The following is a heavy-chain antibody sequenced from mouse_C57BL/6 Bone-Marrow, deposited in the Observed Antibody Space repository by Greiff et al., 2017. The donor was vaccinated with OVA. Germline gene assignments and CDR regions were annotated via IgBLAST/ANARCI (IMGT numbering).Heavy chain of an antibody. CDR2: IYPRSGYT. V-gene: IGHV1-81*01. CDR1: GYTFTSYG. J-gene: IGHJ1*03. CDR3: ARKGYYYGSRADD. D-gene: IGHD1-1*01. Sequence: QVQLQQSGAELARPGASVKLSCKASGYTFTSYGISWVKQSTGQGLEWIGVIYPRSGYTYYNEKFKGKAPLTADKSSSTAYMELRSLTSEDSAVYFCARKGYYYGSRADDWGTGTTVTVSS.